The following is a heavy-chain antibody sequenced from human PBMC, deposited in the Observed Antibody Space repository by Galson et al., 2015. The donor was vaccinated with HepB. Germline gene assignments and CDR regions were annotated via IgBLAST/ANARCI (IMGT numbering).Heavy chain of an antibody. V-gene: IGHV3-30*03. CDR1: GITFSDHG. CDR3: AIDNGYSYGP. CDR2: ISRDGSDK. Sequence: SLRLSCAASGITFSDHGMHWVRQAPGEGLEWVAVISRDGSDKVYADAVKGRFTIFRDNSKNTLYLQMNSLRPEDTAVYYCAIDNGYSYGPWGQGTTVSVSS. J-gene: IGHJ6*02. D-gene: IGHD5-12*01.